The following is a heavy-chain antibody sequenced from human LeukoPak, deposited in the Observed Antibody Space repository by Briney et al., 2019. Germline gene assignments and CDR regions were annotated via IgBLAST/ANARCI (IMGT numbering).Heavy chain of an antibody. CDR2: IKQDGSEE. D-gene: IGHD7-27*01. V-gene: IGHV3-7*01. CDR3: ARDATNWGSIDY. Sequence: PGGSLRLSCAASGFIFKSYWMSWVRQAPGKGLEWVANIKQDGSEENYVDSVRGRFTISRDNAKKSLYLQMNSLRAEDTAVYYCARDATNWGSIDYWGQGTLVTVSS. J-gene: IGHJ4*02. CDR1: GFIFKSYW.